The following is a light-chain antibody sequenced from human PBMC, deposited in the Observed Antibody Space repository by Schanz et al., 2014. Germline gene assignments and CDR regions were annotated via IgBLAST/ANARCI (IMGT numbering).Light chain of an antibody. CDR1: SSDVGGYDY. CDR3: SSYSSGTTRWV. J-gene: IGLJ3*02. V-gene: IGLV2-14*03. CDR2: DVT. Sequence: QSVLTQPASVSGSPGQSITISCTGTSSDVGGYDYVSWYQQYPGKAPKVIIYDVTNRPSGVSNRFSGSKSGDTASLTISGLQAEDEADYFCSSYSSGTTRWVFGGGTKVTVL.